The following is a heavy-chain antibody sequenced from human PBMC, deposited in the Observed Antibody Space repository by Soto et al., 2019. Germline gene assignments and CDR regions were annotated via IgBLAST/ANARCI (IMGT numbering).Heavy chain of an antibody. V-gene: IGHV1-69*13. CDR1: GGTFSSYA. J-gene: IGHJ6*02. CDR2: IIPIFGTA. Sequence: SVKVSCKASGGTFSSYAISWVRQAPGQGLEWMGGIIPIFGTANYAQKFQGRVTITADESTSTAYMELSSLRSEDTAVYYCARPLRGYSYGYYYYGMDVWGQGTTVTVSS. CDR3: ARPLRGYSYGYYYYGMDV. D-gene: IGHD5-18*01.